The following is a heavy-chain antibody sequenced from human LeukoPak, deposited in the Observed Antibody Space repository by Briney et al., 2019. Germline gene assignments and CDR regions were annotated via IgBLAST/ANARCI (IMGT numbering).Heavy chain of an antibody. V-gene: IGHV4-34*01. D-gene: IGHD6-13*01. CDR3: ARGSYTSTWF. Sequence: SETLSLTCAVYGGSFSGYYWSWIRQPPGKGLEWIGEINHSGSTNYNPSLKGRVTISVDTSKNQFSLQLNSVTPEDTAVYYCARGSYTSTWFWGQGTLVTVSS. CDR2: INHSGST. J-gene: IGHJ4*02. CDR1: GGSFSGYY.